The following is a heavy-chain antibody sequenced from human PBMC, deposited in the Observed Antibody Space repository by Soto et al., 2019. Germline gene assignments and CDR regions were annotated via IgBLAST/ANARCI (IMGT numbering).Heavy chain of an antibody. J-gene: IGHJ5*02. CDR1: GYSFTSYW. V-gene: IGHV5-51*01. Sequence: LGESLKISCKGSGYSFTSYWIGWVRQMPGKGLEWMGIIYPGDSDTRYSPSFQGQVTISADKSISTAYLQWSSLKASDTAMYYCARPYLPGGGSSWARNWFDPWGQGTLVTVSS. CDR2: IYPGDSDT. D-gene: IGHD6-13*01. CDR3: ARPYLPGGGSSWARNWFDP.